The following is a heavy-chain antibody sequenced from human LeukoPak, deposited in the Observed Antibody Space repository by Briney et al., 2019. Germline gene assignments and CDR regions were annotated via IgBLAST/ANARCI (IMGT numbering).Heavy chain of an antibody. CDR1: GDSVSINSAA. CDR2: TYQRSKWYN. CDR3: ARSPSPYSSGWYFDY. J-gene: IGHJ4*02. V-gene: IGHV6-1*01. Sequence: SQTPSLTCAISGDSVSINSAAWNWIRQSPSRGLEWLGGTYQRSKWYNDYAVSVKSRITINPDISKNQFSLQLNSVTPEDTAVYYCARSPSPYSSGWYFDYWGQGTLVTVSS. D-gene: IGHD6-19*01.